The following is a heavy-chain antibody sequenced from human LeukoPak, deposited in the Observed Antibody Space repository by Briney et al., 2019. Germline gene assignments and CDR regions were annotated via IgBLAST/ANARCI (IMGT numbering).Heavy chain of an antibody. CDR2: TCAYNGST. CDR1: GYTFTSYG. J-gene: IGHJ5*02. CDR3: ARDALSSGWYDYNWFDP. Sequence: ASVKVSCKASGYTFTSYGISWVRQAPGQGLEWMGWTCAYNGSTNYAQKLQGRVTMTTDTSTSTAYMELRSLRSDDTAVYYCARDALSSGWYDYNWFDPWGQGTLVTVSS. D-gene: IGHD6-19*01. V-gene: IGHV1-18*04.